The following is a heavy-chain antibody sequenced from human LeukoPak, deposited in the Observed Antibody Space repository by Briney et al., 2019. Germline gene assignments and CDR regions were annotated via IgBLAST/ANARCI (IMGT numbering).Heavy chain of an antibody. CDR1: GFTFSSYA. V-gene: IGHV3-23*01. Sequence: GGSLRLSCAASGFTFSSYAMSWVRQAPGKGLEWVSAISGSGGSTYYADSVKGRFTISRDSSKNTLYLQMNTLSAEDTAVYYCARDVSNQRKWYAAVDIWGQGTMVTVSS. CDR2: ISGSGGST. D-gene: IGHD2-15*01. CDR3: ARDVSNQRKWYAAVDI. J-gene: IGHJ3*02.